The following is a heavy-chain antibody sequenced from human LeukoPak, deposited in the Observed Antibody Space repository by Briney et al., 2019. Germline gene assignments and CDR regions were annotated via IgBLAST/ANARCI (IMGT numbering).Heavy chain of an antibody. CDR2: INPSGGST. Sequence: SVKVSCKASGYTFTSYYMHWVRQAPGQGLEWMGIINPSGGSTSYAQKFQGRVTMTRDTSTSTVYMELSSLRSEDTAVYYCARVHCSGGSCYPYNWFDPWGQGTLVTVSS. J-gene: IGHJ5*02. CDR1: GYTFTSYY. D-gene: IGHD2-15*01. CDR3: ARVHCSGGSCYPYNWFDP. V-gene: IGHV1-46*01.